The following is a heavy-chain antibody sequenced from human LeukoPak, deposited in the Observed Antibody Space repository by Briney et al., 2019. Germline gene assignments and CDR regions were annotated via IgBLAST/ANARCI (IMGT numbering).Heavy chain of an antibody. Sequence: GESLKISCKGSGYTFTSYWIGWVRQMPGKGLEWMGIIYPGDSDTRYSPSFQGQVTISADKSISTAYLQWSSLKASDTAIYYCARRRDLYSGSYYPFDYWGQGTLVTVSS. CDR2: IYPGDSDT. J-gene: IGHJ4*02. D-gene: IGHD1-26*01. CDR3: ARRRDLYSGSYYPFDY. V-gene: IGHV5-51*01. CDR1: GYTFTSYW.